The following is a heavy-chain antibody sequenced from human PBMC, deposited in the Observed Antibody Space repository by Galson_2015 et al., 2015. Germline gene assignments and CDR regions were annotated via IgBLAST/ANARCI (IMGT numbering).Heavy chain of an antibody. CDR3: ANNPRGLTFRD. V-gene: IGHV3-30*02. J-gene: IGHJ4*02. D-gene: IGHD3-10*01. Sequence: SLRLSCAASGFTFSLYGMHWVRQAPGKGLEWVAVIQSDGNKRYSTDSVRGRFTISRDNSQNTLYLQMDTLRPNDTAVYYCANNPRGLTFRDWGQGTLVTVSS. CDR1: GFTFSLYG. CDR2: IQSDGNKR.